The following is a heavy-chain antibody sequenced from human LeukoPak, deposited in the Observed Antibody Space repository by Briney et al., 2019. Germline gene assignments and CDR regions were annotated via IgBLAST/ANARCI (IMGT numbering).Heavy chain of an antibody. Sequence: SETLSLTCTVSGGSISSYYWSWLRQPPGKGLEWIGYIYYSGSTNYNPSLKSRVTISVDTSKNQFSLKLSSVTAADTAVYYCARAVAVASYYYYMDVWGKGTTVTVSS. J-gene: IGHJ6*03. CDR1: GGSISSYY. CDR3: ARAVAVASYYYYMDV. V-gene: IGHV4-59*01. CDR2: IYYSGST. D-gene: IGHD6-19*01.